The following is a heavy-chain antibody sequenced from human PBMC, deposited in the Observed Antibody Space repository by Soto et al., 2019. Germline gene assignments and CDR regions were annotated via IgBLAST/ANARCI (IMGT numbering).Heavy chain of an antibody. V-gene: IGHV3-48*02. CDR1: GFTFSSYS. J-gene: IGHJ4*02. D-gene: IGHD6-19*01. CDR2: ISSSSSTI. Sequence: EVQLVESGGGLVQPGGSLRLSCAASGFTFSSYSMNWVRQAPGKGLEWVSYISSSSSTIYYADSVKGRFTISRDNAKNSLYLQMNSLRDEDTAVYYCARAFDGIAVAGTFEGGDYWGQGTLVTVSS. CDR3: ARAFDGIAVAGTFEGGDY.